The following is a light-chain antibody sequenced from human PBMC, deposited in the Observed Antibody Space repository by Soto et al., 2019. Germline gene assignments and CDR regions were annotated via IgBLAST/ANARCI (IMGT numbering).Light chain of an antibody. V-gene: IGKV1-9*01. CDR2: AAS. CDR3: QQYGNSPMYT. CDR1: QGISSF. J-gene: IGKJ2*01. Sequence: DIQLTQSPSFLSASVGDRVTITCRASQGISSFLAWYQLKPGKAPKFLIYAASTLQSGVSSRFSGSGSGTEFTLIISNLQPEDFAVYYCQQYGNSPMYTFGQGTKLEIK.